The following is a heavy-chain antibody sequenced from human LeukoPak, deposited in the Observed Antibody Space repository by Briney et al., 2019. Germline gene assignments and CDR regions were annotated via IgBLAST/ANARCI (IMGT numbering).Heavy chain of an antibody. CDR2: IYYSGST. J-gene: IGHJ4*02. V-gene: IGHV4-31*03. D-gene: IGHD3-3*01. CDR1: GGSISSGGYY. CDR3: ARAINDFWSGYPGYYFDY. Sequence: SQTLSLTCTVSGGSISSGGYYWSWIRQHPGKGLEWIGYIYYSGSTYYNPSLKSRVTISVDTSKNQSSLKLSSVTAADTAVYYCARAINDFWSGYPGYYFDYWGQGTLVTVSS.